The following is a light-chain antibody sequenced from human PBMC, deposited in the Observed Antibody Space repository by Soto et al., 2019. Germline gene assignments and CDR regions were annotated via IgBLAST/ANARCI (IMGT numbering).Light chain of an antibody. CDR3: SAYSDIDTKV. CDR1: SSEVGAYIY. V-gene: IGLV2-14*03. Sequence: QSLLTHPASLSGSPGQSITISCGGTSSEVGAYIYVSWYQQFPGKAPKLILYEVNNRPSGVSNRFSGSKSGTTASLTISGLQPEDEADYYCSAYSDIDTKVFGTGTKVTVL. CDR2: EVN. J-gene: IGLJ1*01.